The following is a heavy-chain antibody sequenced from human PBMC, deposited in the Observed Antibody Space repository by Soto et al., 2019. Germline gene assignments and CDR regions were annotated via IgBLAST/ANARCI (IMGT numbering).Heavy chain of an antibody. D-gene: IGHD5-18*01. CDR2: IYHSGST. CDR3: ARGYGRNFDY. V-gene: IGHV4-30-2*01. J-gene: IGHJ4*02. Sequence: LSLTCAVSGGSISSGGYSWSWVRQPPGKGLEWIGYIYHSGSTYYNPSLKSRVTISVDRSKNQFFLRLRSVTAADTAVYYCARGYGRNFDYWGQGTLVTVSS. CDR1: GGSISSGGYS.